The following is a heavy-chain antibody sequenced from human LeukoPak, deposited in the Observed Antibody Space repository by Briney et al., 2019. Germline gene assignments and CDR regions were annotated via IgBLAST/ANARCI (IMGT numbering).Heavy chain of an antibody. CDR1: GFSVGDNY. Sequence: GGSLRLSCAASGFSVGDNYVTWVRQPPGKGLEWVSVIYRDGSTYYADSVKGRFTISRDNSKNTLYLQMNSLRVEDTAVYYCTDAVAGWGQGTLVNVSS. D-gene: IGHD4-23*01. V-gene: IGHV3-53*05. CDR3: TDAVAG. CDR2: IYRDGST. J-gene: IGHJ4*02.